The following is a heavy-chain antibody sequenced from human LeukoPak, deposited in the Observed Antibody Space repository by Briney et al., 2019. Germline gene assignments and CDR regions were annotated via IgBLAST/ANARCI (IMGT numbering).Heavy chain of an antibody. Sequence: SETLSLTCIVSGGSLSTYYWSWIRQPPGKRLEWIGYVYYSGSTNYNPSLKSRVTISVDTSKNQFSLKLSSVTAADTAVYYCARSPRGRELRFDYWGQGTLVTVSS. CDR2: VYYSGST. CDR3: ARSPRGRELRFDY. V-gene: IGHV4-59*01. D-gene: IGHD1-26*01. J-gene: IGHJ4*02. CDR1: GGSLSTYY.